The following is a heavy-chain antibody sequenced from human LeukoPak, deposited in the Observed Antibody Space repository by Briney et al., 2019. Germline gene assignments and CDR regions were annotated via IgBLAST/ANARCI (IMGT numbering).Heavy chain of an antibody. Sequence: GRSLRLSCAASGLTLSDHEINWVRQAPGEGLDWLSYISDTGSGSATFYADSVKGRFTISRDNAKNSVYLQLNSLRAEDTAVYYCARAGPGSYSPVWGQGTLVTVSS. V-gene: IGHV3-48*03. CDR3: ARAGPGSYSPV. CDR1: GLTLSDHE. J-gene: IGHJ4*02. CDR2: ISDTGSGSAT. D-gene: IGHD3-10*01.